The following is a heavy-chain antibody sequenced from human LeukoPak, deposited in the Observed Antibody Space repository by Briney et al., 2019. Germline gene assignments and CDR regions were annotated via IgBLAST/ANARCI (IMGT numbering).Heavy chain of an antibody. CDR3: ATRSYF. Sequence: GGSLRLSCAASGFTFSNYAINWVHQAPGKGLEWVSSISGSGGNTYYADSVRGRFTISRDNSKNTLYLQMNSLRDEDTALYYCATRSYFGGQGTLVTVSS. CDR1: GFTFSNYA. J-gene: IGHJ4*02. CDR2: ISGSGGNT. D-gene: IGHD2/OR15-2a*01. V-gene: IGHV3-23*01.